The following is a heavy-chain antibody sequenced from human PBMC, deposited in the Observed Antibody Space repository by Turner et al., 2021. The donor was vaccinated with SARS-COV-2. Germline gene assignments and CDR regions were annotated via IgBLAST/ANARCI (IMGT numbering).Heavy chain of an antibody. V-gene: IGHV5-51*01. CDR3: ALGGSGSYADY. D-gene: IGHD1-26*01. Sequence: VQLVQSGEEVKTPGGSLKISCTCSRYSFISYWIGWVRQMPGKGLEWMGIIYPGDSDTRYSPACQGQVTISADKSISTAYLQLSSLKASDSAMYYCALGGSGSYADYWGQGTLVTVSS. CDR1: RYSFISYW. J-gene: IGHJ4*02. CDR2: IYPGDSDT.